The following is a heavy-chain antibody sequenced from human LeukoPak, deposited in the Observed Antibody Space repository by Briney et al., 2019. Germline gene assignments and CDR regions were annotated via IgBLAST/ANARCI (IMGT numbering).Heavy chain of an antibody. J-gene: IGHJ4*02. Sequence: GGSLRLSCAASRFTFSSYWMSWVRQAPGKGLEWVANINQDGSEKYYVDSVKGRFTISRDNAKNSLYLQMYSLRAEDTAVYYCARDELDYWGQGTLVTVSS. CDR3: ARDELDY. V-gene: IGHV3-7*01. CDR1: RFTFSSYW. CDR2: INQDGSEK.